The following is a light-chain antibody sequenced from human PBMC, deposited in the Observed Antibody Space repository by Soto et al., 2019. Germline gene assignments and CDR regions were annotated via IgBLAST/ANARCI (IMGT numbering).Light chain of an antibody. V-gene: IGLV1-36*01. CDR1: GSNLANHV. Sequence: QAVVTQPPSVSAAPGQRVDISCSGGGSNLANHVATWYQQLPGKAPKLLLYYVGVLASGVSDRFSGSRSVSSASLAISGLQSEDEATYYCASWDDSQHALLFGGGTKLTVL. CDR3: ASWDDSQHALL. J-gene: IGLJ2*01. CDR2: YVG.